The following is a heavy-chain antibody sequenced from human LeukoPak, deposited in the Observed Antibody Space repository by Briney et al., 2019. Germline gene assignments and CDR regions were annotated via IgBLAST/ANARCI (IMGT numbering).Heavy chain of an antibody. Sequence: GGSLRLSCAASGFTFSSYNMNWVRQAPGKGLEWVSSISSSSSYIYYADSVKGRFTISRDNAKNSLYLQMNSLRAEDTAVYYCARERYGDYVTHFDYWGQGTLVTVSS. D-gene: IGHD4-17*01. CDR2: ISSSSSYI. J-gene: IGHJ4*02. V-gene: IGHV3-21*01. CDR3: ARERYGDYVTHFDY. CDR1: GFTFSSYN.